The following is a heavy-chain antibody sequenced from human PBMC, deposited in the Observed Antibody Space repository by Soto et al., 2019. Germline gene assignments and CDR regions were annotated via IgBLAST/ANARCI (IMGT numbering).Heavy chain of an antibody. CDR1: GGTFGSDA. D-gene: IGHD3-22*01. J-gene: IGHJ5*02. CDR2: IIPIFGTT. V-gene: IGHV1-69*06. CDR3: ARDRTDSGYYTNWLDP. Sequence: ASVKVSCKASGGTFGSDAITWVRQAPGQGLEWVGRIIPIFGTTNYAQNLQGRVTISANKSTLTSYMELHSLTSDDTALYYCARDRTDSGYYTNWLDPWGQGTQVTVSS.